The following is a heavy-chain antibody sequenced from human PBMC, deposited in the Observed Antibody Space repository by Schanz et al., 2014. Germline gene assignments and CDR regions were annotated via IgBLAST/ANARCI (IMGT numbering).Heavy chain of an antibody. CDR2: IYYTGTT. D-gene: IGHD4-4*01. V-gene: IGHV4-39*01. CDR1: GASISGSSDY. CDR3: ARRDNYLSAFDI. J-gene: IGHJ3*02. Sequence: QLQLQESGPGLVKPSETLSLTCTVSGASISGSSDYWGWIRQSPGKGLEWIGNIYYTGTTYYNPSQKGRVSISVDTSKNQVSLNLPSVTAADTAVFYCARRDNYLSAFDIWGQGTMVTVSS.